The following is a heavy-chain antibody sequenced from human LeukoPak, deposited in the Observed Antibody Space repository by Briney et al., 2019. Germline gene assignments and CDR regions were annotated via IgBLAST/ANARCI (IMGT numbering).Heavy chain of an antibody. CDR1: GGTFSSYA. Sequence: SVKVSCKASGGTFSSYAISWVRQAPGQGLEWMGGITPIFGTTDNAQKLQGRVTITTDESTSTAYMELSSLRSEDTAVYYCARDYDSRFRYFDINYYYYMDVWGRGTTVTVSS. J-gene: IGHJ6*03. CDR2: ITPIFGTT. D-gene: IGHD3-9*01. CDR3: ARDYDSRFRYFDINYYYYMDV. V-gene: IGHV1-69*05.